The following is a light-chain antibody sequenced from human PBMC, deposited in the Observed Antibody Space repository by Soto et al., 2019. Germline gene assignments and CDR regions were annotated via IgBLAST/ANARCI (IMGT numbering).Light chain of an antibody. CDR2: LGS. CDR1: QSLLHSNGYNY. V-gene: IGKV2-28*01. CDR3: VQALQPPYI. J-gene: IGKJ2*01. Sequence: DIVMTQSPLSLPVTPGEPASISCRSSQSLLHSNGYNYLDWYLQKPGQSPQVLIYLGSNRASGVPGRYSGSRSGTDVTLNISRVEAEDVGVYYCVQALQPPYIFGQGTRLQLK.